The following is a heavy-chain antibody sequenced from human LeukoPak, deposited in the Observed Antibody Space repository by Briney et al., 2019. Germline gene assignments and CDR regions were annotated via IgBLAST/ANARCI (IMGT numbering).Heavy chain of an antibody. CDR3: ARSVDTAMVTGWFDP. J-gene: IGHJ5*02. V-gene: IGHV1-2*02. CDR2: INPNSGGT. D-gene: IGHD5-18*01. CDR1: GYTFTGYY. Sequence: ASVRVSCKASGYTFTGYYMHWVRQAPGQGLEWMGWINPNSGGTNYAQKFQGMVTMTRDTSISTAYMELSRLRSDDTAVYYCARSVDTAMVTGWFDPWGQGTLVTVSS.